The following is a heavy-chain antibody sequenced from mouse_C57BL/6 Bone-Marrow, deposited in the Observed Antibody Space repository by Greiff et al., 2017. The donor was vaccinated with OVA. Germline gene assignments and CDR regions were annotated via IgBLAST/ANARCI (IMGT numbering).Heavy chain of an antibody. CDR3: TREGDYDGYYVFAY. Sequence: EVKLMESGEGLVKPGGSLKLSCAASGFTFSSYAMSWVRQTPEKRLEWVAYISSGGDYIYYADTVKGGLTIDRENARNNLSLQMSSLKSEDTAMYYCTREGDYDGYYVFAYWGQGTLVTVSA. D-gene: IGHD2-3*01. CDR2: ISSGGDYI. V-gene: IGHV5-9-1*02. J-gene: IGHJ3*01. CDR1: GFTFSSYA.